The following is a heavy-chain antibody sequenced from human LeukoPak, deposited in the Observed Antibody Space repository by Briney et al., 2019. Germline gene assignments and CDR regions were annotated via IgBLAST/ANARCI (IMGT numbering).Heavy chain of an antibody. CDR1: GFTFSSYA. D-gene: IGHD3-10*01. Sequence: GGSLRLSCAASGFTFSSYAMHWVRQAPGKGLEWVAVISYDGSNKYYADSVKGRFTISRDNSKNTLYLQMNSLRAEDTAVYYCGREELAYGSGSYPDYWGQGTLVTVSS. CDR2: ISYDGSNK. CDR3: GREELAYGSGSYPDY. V-gene: IGHV3-30*04. J-gene: IGHJ4*02.